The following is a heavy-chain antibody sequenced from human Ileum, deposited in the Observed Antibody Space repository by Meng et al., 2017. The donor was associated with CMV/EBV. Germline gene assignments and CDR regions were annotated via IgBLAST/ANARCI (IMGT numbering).Heavy chain of an antibody. J-gene: IGHJ4*02. CDR3: AKGGGFGPGSRYLEY. V-gene: IGHV3-23*01. CDR2: IIISGGNT. CDR1: GFTFSNYA. D-gene: IGHD3-10*01. Sequence: GGSLRLSCAASGFTFSNYAMSWVRQAPGKGLEWVSGIIISGGNTYYADSVKGRFTISRDNSKNTLYLQMNSLRAEDTAVYYCAKGGGFGPGSRYLEYWGQGTLVTVSS.